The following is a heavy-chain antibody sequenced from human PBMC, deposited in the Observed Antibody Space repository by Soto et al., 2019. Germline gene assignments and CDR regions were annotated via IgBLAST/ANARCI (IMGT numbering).Heavy chain of an antibody. J-gene: IGHJ4*02. Sequence: QVQLVQSGAEVKKPGASVKVSCKASGYTFTSYGISWVRQAPGQGREWMGWISVFRGNTNYAQKLQGRVTMTTDTSTSTAYMELSSLRSDDTAVYYCARRCQYDILTGLSDYWGQGTLVTVSS. CDR1: GYTFTSYG. D-gene: IGHD3-9*01. CDR2: ISVFRGNT. CDR3: ARRCQYDILTGLSDY. V-gene: IGHV1-18*01.